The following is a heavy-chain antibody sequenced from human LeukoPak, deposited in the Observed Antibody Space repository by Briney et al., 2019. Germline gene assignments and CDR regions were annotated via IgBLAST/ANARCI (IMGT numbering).Heavy chain of an antibody. CDR2: ISYDGGNK. D-gene: IGHD3-22*01. Sequence: GGSLRPSCAASGFTFRSYGMHWVRQAPGKGLEWVAVISYDGGNKYYADSVKGRFTISRDNSKNTLYLQMNSLRAEDTAVYYCAKSGGSSGKALGYWGQGTLVTVSS. V-gene: IGHV3-30*18. CDR3: AKSGGSSGKALGY. CDR1: GFTFRSYG. J-gene: IGHJ4*02.